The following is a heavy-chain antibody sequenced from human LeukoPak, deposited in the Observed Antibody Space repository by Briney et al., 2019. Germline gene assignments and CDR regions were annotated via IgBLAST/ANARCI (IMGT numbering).Heavy chain of an antibody. D-gene: IGHD3-22*01. J-gene: IGHJ6*02. CDR2: IYTSGST. CDR1: GGSISSYY. V-gene: IGHV4-4*07. Sequence: SETLSLTCTVSGGSISSYYWSWIRQPAGKGLEWIGRIYTSGSTNYNPSLKSRVTMSVDTSKNQFSLKLSSVTAADTAVYYCARGTYYYDSGGYYLYYYYGMDVWGQGTTVTVSS. CDR3: ARGTYYYDSGGYYLYYYYGMDV.